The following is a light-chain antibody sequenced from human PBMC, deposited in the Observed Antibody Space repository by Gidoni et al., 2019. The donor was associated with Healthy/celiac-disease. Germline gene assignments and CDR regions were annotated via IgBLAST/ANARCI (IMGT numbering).Light chain of an antibody. CDR3: QAWNSSVV. Sequence: YELTQPPSVSVSPGQTASITCSGDKLGDKYACWYQQKPGQSPVLVIYQDTKRPSGIPERFSGSNSGNTATLTISGTQAMDEADYYCQAWNSSVVFGGGTKLTVL. CDR1: KLGDKY. V-gene: IGLV3-1*01. J-gene: IGLJ2*01. CDR2: QDT.